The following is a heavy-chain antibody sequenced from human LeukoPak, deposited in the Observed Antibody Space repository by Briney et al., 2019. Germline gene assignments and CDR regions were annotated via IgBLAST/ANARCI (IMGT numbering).Heavy chain of an antibody. D-gene: IGHD2-15*01. CDR2: IYHSGST. J-gene: IGHJ5*02. CDR1: GGSISSSNW. CDR3: ARDVGYCSGGSCHSSDP. V-gene: IGHV4-4*02. Sequence: PSETLSLTCAVSGGSISSSNWWSWVRQPPGKGLEWIGEIYHSGSTNYNPSLKSRVTISVDKSKNQFSLKLSSVTAADTAVYYCARDVGYCSGGSCHSSDPWGQGTLVTVSS.